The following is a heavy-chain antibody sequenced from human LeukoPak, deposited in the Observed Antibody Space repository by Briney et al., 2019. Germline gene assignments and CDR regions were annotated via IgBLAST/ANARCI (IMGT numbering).Heavy chain of an antibody. CDR2: INPSGGGA. Sequence: AASVKVSCKASGYTFTGYYMHWVRQAPGQGLEWMGWINPSGGGANYAQNFQGRVTMTRDTSISTAYMELSRLISDDTAVYYCARDRGGHNNNFDYWGQGTLVTVSS. J-gene: IGHJ4*02. CDR3: ARDRGGHNNNFDY. CDR1: GYTFTGYY. D-gene: IGHD2-15*01. V-gene: IGHV1-2*02.